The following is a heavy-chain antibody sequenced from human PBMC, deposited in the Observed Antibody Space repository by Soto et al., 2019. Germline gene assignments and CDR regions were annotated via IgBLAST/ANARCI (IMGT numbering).Heavy chain of an antibody. CDR1: GGSISSYY. J-gene: IGHJ4*02. Sequence: PSETLSLTCTVSGGSISSYYWSWIRQPPGKGLEWIGYIYYSGSTNYNPSLKSRVTISVDTSKNQFSLKLSSVTAADTAVYYCARVDTAMVLDYWGQGTLVTVSS. CDR2: IYYSGST. V-gene: IGHV4-59*01. CDR3: ARVDTAMVLDY. D-gene: IGHD5-18*01.